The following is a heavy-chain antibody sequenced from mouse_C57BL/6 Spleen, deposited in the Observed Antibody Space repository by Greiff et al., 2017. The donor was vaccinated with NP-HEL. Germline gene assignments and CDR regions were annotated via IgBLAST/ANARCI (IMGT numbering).Heavy chain of an antibody. Sequence: VQLQQPGAELVKPGASVKVSCKASGYTFTSYWMHWVKQRPGQGLEWIGRIHPSDSDTNYNQKFKGKATLTVDKSSSTAYMQLSSLTSEDSAVDYWAMGGDRWWPFADWGKGTLVTVSA. CDR3: AMGGDRWWPFAD. CDR2: IHPSDSDT. J-gene: IGHJ3*01. D-gene: IGHD1-1*02. V-gene: IGHV1-74*01. CDR1: GYTFTSYW.